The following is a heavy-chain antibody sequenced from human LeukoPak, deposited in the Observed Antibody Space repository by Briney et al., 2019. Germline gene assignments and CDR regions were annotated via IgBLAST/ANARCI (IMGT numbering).Heavy chain of an antibody. V-gene: IGHV3-23*01. D-gene: IGHD6-13*01. CDR1: GFTFSSYA. CDR2: ISGSGGST. Sequence: AGGSLRLSCAASGFTFSSYAMSWVRQAPGKGLEWVSAISGSGGSTYYADSVKGRFTISRDNSKNTLYLQMNSLRAEDTAVYYCAKASSWYGGLDYWGQGTLVTVSS. CDR3: AKASSWYGGLDY. J-gene: IGHJ4*02.